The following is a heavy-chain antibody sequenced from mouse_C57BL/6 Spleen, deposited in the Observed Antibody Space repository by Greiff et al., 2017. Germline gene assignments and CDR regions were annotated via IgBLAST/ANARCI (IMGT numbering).Heavy chain of an antibody. CDR3: ARYSSEDYAMDY. V-gene: IGHV1-4*01. CDR1: GYTFTSYS. J-gene: IGHJ4*01. D-gene: IGHD2-10*02. Sequence: VQLQQSGAELVRPGASVKMSCKASGYTFTSYSMHWVKQRPGQGLEWIGYINPSSGYTKYNQKFKDKATLTADKSSSTAYMQLSSLTSEDSAVYYCARYSSEDYAMDYWGQGTSVTVSS. CDR2: INPSSGYT.